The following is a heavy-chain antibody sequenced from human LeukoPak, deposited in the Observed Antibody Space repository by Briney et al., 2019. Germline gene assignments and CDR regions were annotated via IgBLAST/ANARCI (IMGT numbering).Heavy chain of an antibody. CDR1: GFTVSGNY. J-gene: IGHJ4*02. CDR2: IYSGGNT. V-gene: IGHV3-66*01. CDR3: AAPLTVIPY. Sequence: GGSLRLSCAASGFTVSGNYMTWVRQVSGKGLEWVSVIYSGGNTYYTDSVQGRFSISRDNSQNTLYLQMNSLRAEDTAVYYCAAPLTVIPYWGQGTLVTVSS. D-gene: IGHD4-17*01.